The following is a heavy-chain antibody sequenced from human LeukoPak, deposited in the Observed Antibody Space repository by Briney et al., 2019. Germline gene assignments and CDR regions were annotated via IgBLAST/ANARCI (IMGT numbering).Heavy chain of an antibody. Sequence: GGSLRLSCTASGFTFINYLMSWVRQAPGKGLEWVANIKQDGSETFYVDSVKGRFTISRDNAKNSLYLQMNSLRAEDTAVYYCASYPTVAKTNWFDSWGQGTLVTVSS. J-gene: IGHJ5*01. V-gene: IGHV3-7*01. CDR1: GFTFINYL. D-gene: IGHD4-17*01. CDR3: ASYPTVAKTNWFDS. CDR2: IKQDGSET.